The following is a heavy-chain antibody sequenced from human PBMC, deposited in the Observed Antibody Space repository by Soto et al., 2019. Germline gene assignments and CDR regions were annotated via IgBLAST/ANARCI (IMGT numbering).Heavy chain of an antibody. CDR1: GFTFSSYV. Sequence: EVQLLESGGNLVQPGGSLRLSCAASGFTFSSYVMSWVRQAPGKGLEWVSTISGSGASIYDADSVKGRFTISRDNSKNTVYLQMNSLRAEDTAVYYCAKDGLGSCTGGTCYGSAYWGQGTLVTVSS. J-gene: IGHJ4*02. CDR2: ISGSGASI. V-gene: IGHV3-23*01. CDR3: AKDGLGSCTGGTCYGSAY. D-gene: IGHD2-15*01.